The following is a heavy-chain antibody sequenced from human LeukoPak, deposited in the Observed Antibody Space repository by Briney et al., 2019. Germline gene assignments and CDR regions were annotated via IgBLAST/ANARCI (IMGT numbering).Heavy chain of an antibody. CDR1: GGTFSSYA. Sequence: SVKVSCKAPGGTFSSYAISWVRQAPGQGLEWMGGIIPIFGTANYAQKFQGRVTITADESTSTAYMELSSLRSEDTAVYYCARVVRGSGWTPFDYWGQGTLVTVSS. V-gene: IGHV1-69*13. CDR2: IIPIFGTA. CDR3: ARVVRGSGWTPFDY. J-gene: IGHJ4*02. D-gene: IGHD6-19*01.